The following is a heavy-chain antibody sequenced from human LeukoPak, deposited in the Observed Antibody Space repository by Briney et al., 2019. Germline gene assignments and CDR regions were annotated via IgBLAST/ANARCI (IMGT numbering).Heavy chain of an antibody. CDR2: ISYDGTDK. CDR1: GFTFSSYG. D-gene: IGHD6-19*01. V-gene: IGHV3-30*03. CDR3: AGGWSYFDN. J-gene: IGHJ4*02. Sequence: GRSLRLYCATSGFTFSSYGMHWVRQASGKGLEWVAVISYDGTDKHYADSLKGRYTISTDNTKNTRYLQMNSVRDEDTAVYYCAGGWSYFDNCGQGTLVTVSS.